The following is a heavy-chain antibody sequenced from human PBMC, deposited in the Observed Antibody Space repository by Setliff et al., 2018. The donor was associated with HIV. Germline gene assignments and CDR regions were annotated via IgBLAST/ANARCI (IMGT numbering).Heavy chain of an antibody. Sequence: GGSLRLSCAASGFTFNTYGMHWVRQAPGKGLEWVAFIRYDGSEIHYVASVEGRFTISRDNAKNSLYLQMNSLRAEDTAVYYCANMQWASNAWYSFDYWGQGALVTVSS. CDR1: GFTFNTYG. CDR2: IRYDGSEI. V-gene: IGHV3-30*02. CDR3: ANMQWASNAWYSFDY. J-gene: IGHJ4*02. D-gene: IGHD6-19*01.